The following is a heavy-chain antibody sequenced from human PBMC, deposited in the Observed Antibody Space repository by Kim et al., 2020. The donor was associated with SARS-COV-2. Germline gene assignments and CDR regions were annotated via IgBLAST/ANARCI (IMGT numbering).Heavy chain of an antibody. Sequence: GSLRLSCAASGFTVSSNYMSWVRQAPGKGLEWVSVIYSGGSTYYADSVKGRFTISRDNSKNTLYLQMNSLRAEDTAVYYCARDRKPKNYYYGMDVWGQG. CDR2: IYSGGST. J-gene: IGHJ6*02. CDR1: GFTVSSNY. CDR3: ARDRKPKNYYYGMDV. V-gene: IGHV3-66*01.